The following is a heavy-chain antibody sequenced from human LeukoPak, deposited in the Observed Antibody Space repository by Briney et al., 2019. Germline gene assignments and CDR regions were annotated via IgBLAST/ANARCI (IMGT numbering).Heavy chain of an antibody. CDR1: GGSFSGYY. V-gene: IGHV4-34*01. J-gene: IGHJ4*02. Sequence: SETLSLTCAVYGGSFSGYYWSWIRQPPGKGLEWIGEINHSGSTNYNPSLKSRVTISVDTSKNQFSLKLSSVTAADTAVYYCARGWYYGSGSYYNVIGGEGYFDYWGQGTLVTVSS. CDR3: ARGWYYGSGSYYNVIGGEGYFDY. CDR2: INHSGST. D-gene: IGHD3-10*01.